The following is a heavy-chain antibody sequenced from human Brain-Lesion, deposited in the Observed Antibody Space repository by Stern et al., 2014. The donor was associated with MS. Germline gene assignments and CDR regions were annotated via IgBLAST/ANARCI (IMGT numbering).Heavy chain of an antibody. CDR1: GFPFADYA. CDR2: ISWNSGTI. J-gene: IGHJ4*02. D-gene: IGHD1-14*01. V-gene: IGHV3-9*01. Sequence: VQLVQSGGDLVQPGRSLRLSCAAFGFPFADYAMHWVRQAPGKGLEWVAGISWNSGTIGYADSGKGRFTTSRDNAYSSLYLQMNSLRPEDTALYYCARDITGSSAYFAYWGQGTLVTVSS. CDR3: ARDITGSSAYFAY.